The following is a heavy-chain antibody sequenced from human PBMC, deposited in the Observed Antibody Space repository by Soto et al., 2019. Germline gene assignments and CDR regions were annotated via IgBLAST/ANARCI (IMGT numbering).Heavy chain of an antibody. J-gene: IGHJ4*02. CDR2: ISGSGGST. D-gene: IGHD2-8*01. CDR3: AEEGGKSWGLMVYAFYY. V-gene: IGHV3-23*01. Sequence: EVQLLESGGGLVQPGGSLRLSCAASGFTFSSYAMSWVRQAPGKGLEWVSAISGSGGSTYYADSVKGRFTISRDNSKNALDLQMNSLRAEDTAVYYCAEEGGKSWGLMVYAFYYWGQGTLVTVSS. CDR1: GFTFSSYA.